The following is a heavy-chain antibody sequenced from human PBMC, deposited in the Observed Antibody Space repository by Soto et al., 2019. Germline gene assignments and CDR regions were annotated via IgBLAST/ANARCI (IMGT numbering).Heavy chain of an antibody. Sequence: QVQLQQWGAGLLKPSETLSLTCAVYGGSFSGYYWSGIRQPPGKGLEWIGEVNHSGSTNYNPSLKSRVTISVDTSKNQFSLKLSSVTAADTAVYYCARGCNGVCSQGPSFDYWGQGPLVTVSS. V-gene: IGHV4-34*02. CDR3: ARGCNGVCSQGPSFDY. CDR2: VNHSGST. CDR1: GGSFSGYY. D-gene: IGHD2-8*01. J-gene: IGHJ4*02.